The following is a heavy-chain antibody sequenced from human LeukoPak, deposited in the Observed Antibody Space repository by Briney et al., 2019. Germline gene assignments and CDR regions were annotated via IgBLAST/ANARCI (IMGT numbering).Heavy chain of an antibody. CDR1: GGSISSYY. D-gene: IGHD3-10*01. Sequence: SETLSLTCTVSGGSISSYYWSWIRQPAGKGLEWIGRIYTSGSTNYNPSLKSRVTMSVDTSKNQFSLKLTSVTAADTAVYYCARGKGWFGSEISGNWFDPWGQGTLVTVSS. V-gene: IGHV4-4*07. CDR3: ARGKGWFGSEISGNWFDP. CDR2: IYTSGST. J-gene: IGHJ5*02.